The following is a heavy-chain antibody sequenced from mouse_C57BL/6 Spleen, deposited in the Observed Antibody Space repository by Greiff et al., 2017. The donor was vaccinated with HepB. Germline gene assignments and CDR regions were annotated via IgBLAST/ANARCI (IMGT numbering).Heavy chain of an antibody. J-gene: IGHJ1*03. D-gene: IGHD2-5*01. CDR1: GYTFTDYE. Sequence: SGAELVRPGASVTLSCKASGYTFTDYEMHWVKQTPVHGLEWIGAIDPETGGTAYNQKFKGKAILTADKASSTAYMELRSLTSEDSAVYYCISNPLWYFDVWGTGTTVTVSS. CDR2: IDPETGGT. V-gene: IGHV1-15*01. CDR3: ISNPLWYFDV.